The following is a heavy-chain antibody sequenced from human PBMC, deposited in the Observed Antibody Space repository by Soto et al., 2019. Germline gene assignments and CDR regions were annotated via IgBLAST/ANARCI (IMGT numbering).Heavy chain of an antibody. Sequence: QVQLQESGPGLVKPSETLSLTCTVSGGTISSYYWSWIRQPPGQGLEWIGYIYYSGSTNSDPSLKRRVTISVDTSKNQFSLKLSSLVAADTGEYYCSRERCGSGGSCYYYYYMDVWGKGTTVTVSS. D-gene: IGHD2-15*01. CDR3: SRERCGSGGSCYYYYYMDV. J-gene: IGHJ6*03. CDR2: IYYSGST. CDR1: GGTISSYY. V-gene: IGHV4-59*01.